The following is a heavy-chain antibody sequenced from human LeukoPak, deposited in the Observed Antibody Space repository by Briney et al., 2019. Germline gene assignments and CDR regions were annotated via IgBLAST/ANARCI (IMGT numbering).Heavy chain of an antibody. V-gene: IGHV3-13*01. D-gene: IGHD3-22*01. CDR3: AKDRYEDYYDSSDYPIN. CDR2: IGTAGDT. CDR1: GFTFSSYD. J-gene: IGHJ4*02. Sequence: PGGSLRLSCAASGFTFSSYDMHWVRQATGKGLEWVSAIGTAGDTYYPGSVKGRFTISRENAKNSLYLQMNSLRAGDTAVYYCAKDRYEDYYDSSDYPINWGQGTLVTVSS.